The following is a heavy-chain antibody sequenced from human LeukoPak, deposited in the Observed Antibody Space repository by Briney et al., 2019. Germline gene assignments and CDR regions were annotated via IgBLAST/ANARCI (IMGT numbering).Heavy chain of an antibody. CDR3: ASGSIPRFMVIKVKYYFDY. CDR2: IYYSGST. V-gene: IGHV4-39*07. D-gene: IGHD3-22*01. CDR1: GGSISSSSYY. Sequence: PSETLSLTCTVSGGSISSSSYYWGWIRQPPGKGLEWIGSIYYSGSTYYNPSLKSRVTISVDTSKNQFSLKLSSVTAADTAVYYCASGSIPRFMVIKVKYYFDYWGQGTLVTVSS. J-gene: IGHJ4*02.